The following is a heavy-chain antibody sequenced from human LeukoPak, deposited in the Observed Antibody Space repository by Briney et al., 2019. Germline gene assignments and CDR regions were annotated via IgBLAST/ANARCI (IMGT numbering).Heavy chain of an antibody. CDR3: ARVVVTPLYYFDY. J-gene: IGHJ4*02. Sequence: NSSETLSLTCAVYGGSFSGYYWSWIRQPPGKGLEWIGEINHSGSTNYNPSLKSRVTISVDTSKNQFSLKLSSVTAADTAVYYCARVVVTPLYYFDYWGQGTLVTVSS. CDR2: INHSGST. D-gene: IGHD2-21*01. V-gene: IGHV4-34*01. CDR1: GGSFSGYY.